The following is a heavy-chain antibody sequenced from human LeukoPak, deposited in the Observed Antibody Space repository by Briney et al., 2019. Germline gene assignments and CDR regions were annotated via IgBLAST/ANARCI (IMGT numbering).Heavy chain of an antibody. CDR1: GGSFSGYY. CDR2: INHSGST. J-gene: IGHJ3*02. D-gene: IGHD3-22*01. CDR3: ARGPVPRGWYYYDSSGYPDAFDI. V-gene: IGHV4-34*01. Sequence: SETLSLTCAVYGGSFSGYYWSWIRQPPGKGLEWIGEINHSGSTNYNPSLKSRVTISVDTSKNQFSLKLSSVTAADTAVYYCARGPVPRGWYYYDSSGYPDAFDIWGQGTMVTVSS.